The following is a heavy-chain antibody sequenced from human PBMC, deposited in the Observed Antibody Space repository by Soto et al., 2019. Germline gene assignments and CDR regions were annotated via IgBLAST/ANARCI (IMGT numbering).Heavy chain of an antibody. CDR3: ARPYGGKIGDALDL. V-gene: IGHV3-30*03. CDR2: ISSDGSTK. D-gene: IGHD2-15*01. J-gene: IGHJ3*01. CDR1: GFTFSSYG. Sequence: GGSLRLSCAASGFTFSSYGMYWVRLAPGQGLERVAVISSDGSTKYSADPVKGRVTISLDNSKNTPYLQMNSLRAEDTAVYYCARPYGGKIGDALDLWGQGTTVTVSS.